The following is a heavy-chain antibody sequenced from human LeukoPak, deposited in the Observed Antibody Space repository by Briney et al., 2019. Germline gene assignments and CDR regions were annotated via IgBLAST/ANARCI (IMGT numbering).Heavy chain of an antibody. CDR1: GYSFTSYW. Sequence: GESLKISCKGSGYSFTSYWIGWVRQMPGKGLEWMGIIYPGDSDTRYSPSFQGQVTISANRSISTAYLQWSSLKASDTAMYYCARSCRDGYRDFDYWGQGALVTVSS. J-gene: IGHJ4*02. CDR2: IYPGDSDT. CDR3: ARSCRDGYRDFDY. D-gene: IGHD5-24*01. V-gene: IGHV5-51*01.